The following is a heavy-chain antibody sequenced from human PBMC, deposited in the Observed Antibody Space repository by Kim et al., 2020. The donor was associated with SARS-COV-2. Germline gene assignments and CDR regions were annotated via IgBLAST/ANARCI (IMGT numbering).Heavy chain of an antibody. CDR3: ARMASRWGHFDY. CDR2: INPNSGGT. Sequence: ASVKVSCKASGYTFTGYYMHWVRQAPGQGLEWMGWINPNSGGTNYAQKFQGRVTMTRDTSISTAYMELSRLRSDDTAVYYCARMASRWGHFDYWGQGTLVTVSS. D-gene: IGHD7-27*01. J-gene: IGHJ4*02. V-gene: IGHV1-2*02. CDR1: GYTFTGYY.